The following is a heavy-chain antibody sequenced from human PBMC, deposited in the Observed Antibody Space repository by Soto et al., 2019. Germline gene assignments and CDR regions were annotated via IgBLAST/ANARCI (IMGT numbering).Heavy chain of an antibody. CDR2: INDSGRT. Sequence: SDTLSLTCIVSGVSVNTEKYYWTWIRQPPGKGLEWIGYINDSGRTNYNTTLRGRVSISVDTSKNHFSLSLNSVTAEDTALFFCARARGYSGYDLIRGKGALAPVSP. V-gene: IGHV4-61*03. D-gene: IGHD5-12*01. CDR1: GVSVNTEKYY. CDR3: ARARGYSGYDLI. J-gene: IGHJ4*02.